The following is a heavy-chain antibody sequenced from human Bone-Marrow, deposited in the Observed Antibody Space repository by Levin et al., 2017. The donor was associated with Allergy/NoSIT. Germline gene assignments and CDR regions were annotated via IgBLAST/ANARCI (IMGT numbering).Heavy chain of an antibody. CDR2: INPNSGGT. D-gene: IGHD2-2*01. CDR1: GYTFTGYY. J-gene: IGHJ4*02. Sequence: ASVKVSCKASGYTFTGYYMHWVRQAPGQGLEWMGWINPNSGGTNYAQKFQGRVTMTRDTSISTAYMELSRLRSDDTAVYYCARDSGQYCSSTSCYQHPFDDWGQGTLVTVSS. V-gene: IGHV1-2*02. CDR3: ARDSGQYCSSTSCYQHPFDD.